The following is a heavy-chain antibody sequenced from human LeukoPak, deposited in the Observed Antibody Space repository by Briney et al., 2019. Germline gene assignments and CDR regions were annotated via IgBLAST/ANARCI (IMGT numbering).Heavy chain of an antibody. Sequence: SVKASCKASGGTFSSYAMSWVRQAPGQGLEWMGRIIPIFGTANYAQKFQGRVTITTDESTSTAYMELSSLRSEDTAVYYCARFPLGGYYYFDYWGQGTLVTVSS. CDR3: ARFPLGGYYYFDY. J-gene: IGHJ4*02. CDR1: GGTFSSYA. CDR2: IIPIFGTA. V-gene: IGHV1-69*05. D-gene: IGHD3-22*01.